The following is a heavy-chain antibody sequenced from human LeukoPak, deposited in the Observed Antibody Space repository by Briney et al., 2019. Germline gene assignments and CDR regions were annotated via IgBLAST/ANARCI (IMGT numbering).Heavy chain of an antibody. CDR2: INPTSFGT. V-gene: IGHV1-2*02. Sequence: ASVKVSCKASGYTFTGYYIHWVRQAPGQGLEWMGWINPTSFGTKYEQKFQGRVTMTRDTSISTDYMELSDLRSDDTAVYYCANGLHPLYYYYCLAVWGQGTTVTVSS. CDR1: GYTFTGYY. J-gene: IGHJ6*02. CDR3: ANGLHPLYYYYCLAV. D-gene: IGHD3-10*01.